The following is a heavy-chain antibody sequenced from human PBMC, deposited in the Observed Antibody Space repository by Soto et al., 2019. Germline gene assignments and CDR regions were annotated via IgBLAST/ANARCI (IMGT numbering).Heavy chain of an antibody. CDR2: VSGSGEMT. CDR3: ARSEMTYNWND. V-gene: IGHV3-23*01. D-gene: IGHD1-20*01. Sequence: EVQLLESGGDLVQPGGSLRLACAASGFTFRGDAMSRVRQAPGKGLEWVSSVSGSGEMTHYAESVKGRFTISRDNSKDTLYLQMESLRAEDTAVYFCARSEMTYNWNDWGQGTLVTVSS. J-gene: IGHJ4*02. CDR1: GFTFRGDA.